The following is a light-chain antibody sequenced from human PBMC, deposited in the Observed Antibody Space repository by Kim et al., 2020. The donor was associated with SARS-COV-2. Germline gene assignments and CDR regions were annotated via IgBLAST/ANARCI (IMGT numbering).Light chain of an antibody. CDR3: QVWDSSSDHHVV. V-gene: IGLV3-21*04. CDR1: NIGSKS. Sequence: SYELTQPPSVSVAPGKTARITCGGNNIGSKSVHWYQQKPGQAPVVVIYYDSDRPSGIPERFSGSNSGNTATLTISRVEAGDEADYYCQVWDSSSDHHVVF. J-gene: IGLJ2*01. CDR2: YDS.